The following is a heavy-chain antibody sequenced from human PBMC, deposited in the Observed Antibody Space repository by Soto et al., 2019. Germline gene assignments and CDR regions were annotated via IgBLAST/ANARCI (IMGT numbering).Heavy chain of an antibody. CDR1: GGYVNSGGYS. V-gene: IGHV4-30-2*01. CDR3: ARGVLA. Sequence: SETHSLTCSVSGGYVNSGGYSWSWIRQPPGKGLEWIGFISPSGSPAYNPSLKSRVTISVDRSNNQISLELSSVTAADTAVYYCARGVLAWGPGTLVTVSS. D-gene: IGHD2-8*01. CDR2: ISPSGSP. J-gene: IGHJ5*02.